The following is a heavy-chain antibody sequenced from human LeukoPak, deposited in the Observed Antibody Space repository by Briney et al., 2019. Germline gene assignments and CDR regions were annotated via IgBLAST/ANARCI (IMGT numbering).Heavy chain of an antibody. CDR2: VYHSGTT. Sequence: SETLSLTCTVSGGSISSGGDHWGWIRQPPGKGLAWIGTVYHSGTTYSSPSLKRRVTRAVDTSKNQFSLDLRSVSAADTAVYYCAIHKKVVDVDTYNWFDPWGQGTLVTVSS. V-gene: IGHV4-39*01. CDR1: GGSISSGGDH. D-gene: IGHD5-18*01. CDR3: AIHKKVVDVDTYNWFDP. J-gene: IGHJ5*02.